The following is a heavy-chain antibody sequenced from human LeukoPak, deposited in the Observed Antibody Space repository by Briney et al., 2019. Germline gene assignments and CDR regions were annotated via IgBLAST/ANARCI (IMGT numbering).Heavy chain of an antibody. Sequence: GGALRLSSAASGFTFSSYWMSWVRQAPGKGLEWVANIKQDGSEKYCVDSVKGRFTISRDNAKNSLYLQMNSLRAEDTAVYYCARDNWGPIDYWGQGTLVTVSS. CDR1: GFTFSSYW. J-gene: IGHJ4*02. D-gene: IGHD7-27*01. CDR2: IKQDGSEK. V-gene: IGHV3-7*01. CDR3: ARDNWGPIDY.